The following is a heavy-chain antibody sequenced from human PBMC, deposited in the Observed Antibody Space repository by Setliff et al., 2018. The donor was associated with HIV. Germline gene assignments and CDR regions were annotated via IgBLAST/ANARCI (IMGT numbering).Heavy chain of an antibody. V-gene: IGHV3-30*18. J-gene: IGHJ4*02. Sequence: PGESLKISCVASGSSFSNFGFHWVRQAPGKGLEWVAVISFDGLNNYYADSVKGRFTISRDNSKDTLYLQLNGLRAEDTAVYYCAKAKHPITMIYYFDYWGQGTLVTVSS. D-gene: IGHD3-22*01. CDR1: GSSFSNFG. CDR2: ISFDGLNN. CDR3: AKAKHPITMIYYFDY.